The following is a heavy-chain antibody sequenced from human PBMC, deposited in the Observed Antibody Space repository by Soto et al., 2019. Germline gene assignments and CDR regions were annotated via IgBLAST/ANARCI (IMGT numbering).Heavy chain of an antibody. CDR2: IRSKANSYAT. Sequence: EVQLVESGGGLVQPGGSLKLSCAASGYTFGDSAIHWVRQASGKGLEWVGRIRSKANSYATVYAASVRGRLTISRDDSQNTAYLQMNSLKTEDTAVYYCARLWSEREPNFDYWGQGTLVSVSS. CDR1: GYTFGDSA. V-gene: IGHV3-73*02. D-gene: IGHD1-26*01. J-gene: IGHJ4*02. CDR3: ARLWSEREPNFDY.